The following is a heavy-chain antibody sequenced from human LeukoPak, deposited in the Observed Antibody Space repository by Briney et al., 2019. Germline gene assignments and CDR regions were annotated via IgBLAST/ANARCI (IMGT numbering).Heavy chain of an antibody. J-gene: IGHJ4*02. Sequence: SCKASGYTFTGYYMHWVRQAPGKGLEWVAVISYDGSNKYYADSVKGRFTISRDNSKNTLYLQMNSLRAEDTAVYYCARDTSSSGYSDYWGQGTLVTVSS. V-gene: IGHV3-30-3*01. CDR3: ARDTSSSGYSDY. CDR1: GYTFTGYY. D-gene: IGHD3-22*01. CDR2: ISYDGSNK.